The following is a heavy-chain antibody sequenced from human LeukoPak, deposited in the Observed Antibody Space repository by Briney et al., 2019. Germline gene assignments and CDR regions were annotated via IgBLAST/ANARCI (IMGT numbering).Heavy chain of an antibody. CDR1: GFTFSSYA. Sequence: GGSLRPSCGASGFTFSSYAMSWVRQAPGKGLEWVSAISGSVGSTYYADSVKGRFTISRDNSKNTLYLQMNSLRAEDTAVYYCAKVLPEGYDSSGLVVIPAFDIWGQGTMVTVSS. CDR3: AKVLPEGYDSSGLVVIPAFDI. D-gene: IGHD3-22*01. V-gene: IGHV3-23*01. CDR2: ISGSVGST. J-gene: IGHJ3*02.